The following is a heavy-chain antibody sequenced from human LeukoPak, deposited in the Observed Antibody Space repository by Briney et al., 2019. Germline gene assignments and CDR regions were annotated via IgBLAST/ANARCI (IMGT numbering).Heavy chain of an antibody. CDR2: IRYDGSNK. V-gene: IGHV3-30*02. Sequence: GGSLRLSCAASGFTFSSYGMHWVRQAPGKGLEWVAFIRYDGSNKYYADSVKGRFTISRDNSKNTLYLQMNSLRAEDTAVYYCAKDHGRYCSSTSCYFDYWGQGTLVTVSS. J-gene: IGHJ4*02. CDR3: AKDHGRYCSSTSCYFDY. CDR1: GFTFSSYG. D-gene: IGHD2-2*01.